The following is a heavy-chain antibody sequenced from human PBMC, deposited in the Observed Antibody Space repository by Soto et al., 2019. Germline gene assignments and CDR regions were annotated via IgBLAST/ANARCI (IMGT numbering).Heavy chain of an antibody. V-gene: IGHV3-48*03. J-gene: IGHJ4*02. CDR1: GFTFSSFE. Sequence: GGSLRLSCVGSGFTFSSFEMNWVRQTPGKGLEWLSYIGRSGETIYYADSVMGRFTIPRDDSRNLVYLQMSRLRLDDTAVYFCAKEGRLASPAGDYFDSWGPGTLVTVSS. D-gene: IGHD3-10*01. CDR2: IGRSGETI. CDR3: AKEGRLASPAGDYFDS.